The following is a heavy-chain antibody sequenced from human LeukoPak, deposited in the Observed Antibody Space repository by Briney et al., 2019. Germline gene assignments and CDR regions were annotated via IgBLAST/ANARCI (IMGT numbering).Heavy chain of an antibody. CDR1: GGTFSSYA. D-gene: IGHD5-18*01. CDR2: IIPIFGTA. J-gene: IGHJ4*02. V-gene: IGHV1-69*01. Sequence: ASVKVSCKASGGTFSSYAISWVRQAPGQGLEWMGGIIPIFGTANYAQKFQGRVTTTADESTSTAYMELSSLRSEDTAVYYCARGVDTAIYYFDYWGQGTLVTVSS. CDR3: ARGVDTAIYYFDY.